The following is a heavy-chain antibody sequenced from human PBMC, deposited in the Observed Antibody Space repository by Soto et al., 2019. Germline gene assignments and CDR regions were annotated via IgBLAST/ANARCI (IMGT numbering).Heavy chain of an antibody. V-gene: IGHV3-23*01. Sequence: GGSLRLSCAASGFTFSSYAMSWVRQAPGKGLEWVSAISGSGGSTYYADSVKGRFTISRDNSKNTLYLQMNSLRAEDTAVYYCAKDSAARRGRSMVRGANWGQGTLVTVSS. J-gene: IGHJ4*02. CDR3: AKDSAARRGRSMVRGAN. D-gene: IGHD3-10*01. CDR1: GFTFSSYA. CDR2: ISGSGGST.